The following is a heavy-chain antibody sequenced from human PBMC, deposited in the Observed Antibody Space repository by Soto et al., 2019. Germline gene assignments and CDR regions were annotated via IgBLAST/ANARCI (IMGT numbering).Heavy chain of an antibody. CDR3: ARDLVYYDSSGYPLADAFDI. D-gene: IGHD3-22*01. V-gene: IGHV3-33*01. J-gene: IGHJ3*02. CDR1: GFTFSSYG. CDR2: IWYDGSNK. Sequence: GGSLRLSCAASGFTFSSYGMHWVRQAPGKGLEWVAVIWYDGSNKYYADSVKGRFTISRDNSKNTLYLQMNSLRAEDTAVYYCARDLVYYDSSGYPLADAFDIWGQGTMVTVSS.